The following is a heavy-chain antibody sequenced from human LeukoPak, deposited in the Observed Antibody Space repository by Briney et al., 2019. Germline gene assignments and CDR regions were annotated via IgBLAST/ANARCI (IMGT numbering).Heavy chain of an antibody. Sequence: GGSLRLSCAASGFTFNVYSVNWVRQAPGKGLEWVSYISGTGSTTYYAASVKGRFTISRDNAKNSLYLQMNSLRVEDTAVYYCARDRGTAGLDYWGQGTLVTVSS. CDR1: GFTFNVYS. CDR3: ARDRGTAGLDY. J-gene: IGHJ4*02. D-gene: IGHD2-21*02. V-gene: IGHV3-48*04. CDR2: ISGTGSTT.